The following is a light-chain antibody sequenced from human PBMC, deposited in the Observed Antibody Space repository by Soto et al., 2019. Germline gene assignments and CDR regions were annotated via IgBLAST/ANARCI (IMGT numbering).Light chain of an antibody. CDR2: DAS. CDR1: QTVSRW. Sequence: DIQMTQSPSTLSASVGDRVTITCRASQTVSRWLAWYQQKAGQAPKLLMNDASSLESGVPSRFSGSGSGTEFTLTSSSLQPDVFASYHCQQYKNYRTVGQGTKVEFK. CDR3: QQYKNYRT. V-gene: IGKV1-5*01. J-gene: IGKJ1*01.